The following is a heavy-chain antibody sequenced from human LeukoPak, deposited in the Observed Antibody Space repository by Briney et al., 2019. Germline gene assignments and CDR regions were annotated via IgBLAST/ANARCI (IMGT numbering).Heavy chain of an antibody. J-gene: IGHJ4*02. CDR1: GYTFTSYY. D-gene: IGHD6-25*01. CDR2: INPNSGGT. Sequence: GASVKVSCKASGYTFTSYYMHWVRQAPGQGLEWMGWINPNSGGTSYLQSFQGRVTMTRDTSISTAYMDLSRLRSDDTAVYYCARGRPGDYFDYWGQGTLVTVSS. V-gene: IGHV1-2*02. CDR3: ARGRPGDYFDY.